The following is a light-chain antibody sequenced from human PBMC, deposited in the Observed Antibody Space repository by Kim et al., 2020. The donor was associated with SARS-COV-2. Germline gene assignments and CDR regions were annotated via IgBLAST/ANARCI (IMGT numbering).Light chain of an antibody. CDR3: SSYSGSSASYV. Sequence: QAIPISCTRSSSHIGGYKYVAWYQQHPGKAPKLMTYDVSERPSGVANRFSGAKSGNTASLTISGLQAGDEADYYCSSYSGSSASYVFGTGTKVTVL. CDR2: DVS. CDR1: SSHIGGYKY. V-gene: IGLV2-14*01. J-gene: IGLJ1*01.